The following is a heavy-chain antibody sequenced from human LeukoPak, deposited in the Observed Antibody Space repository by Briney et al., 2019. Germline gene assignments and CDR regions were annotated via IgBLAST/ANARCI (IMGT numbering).Heavy chain of an antibody. V-gene: IGHV3-20*04. Sequence: GGSLTLSCAASGFTFDDYGMSWVRQAPGKGLEWVSGINWNGGSTGYADSVKGRFTISRDNAKNSLYLQMNSLRAEDTALYYCARDDGYYDSSGSHFDYWGQGTLVTVSS. CDR3: ARDDGYYDSSGSHFDY. J-gene: IGHJ4*02. CDR1: GFTFDDYG. CDR2: INWNGGST. D-gene: IGHD3-22*01.